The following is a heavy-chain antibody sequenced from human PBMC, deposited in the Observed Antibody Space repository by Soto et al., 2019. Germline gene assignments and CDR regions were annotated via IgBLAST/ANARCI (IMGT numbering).Heavy chain of an antibody. CDR3: ARTSTSVTRFDY. Sequence: QVQLQESGPGLVKPSWTLSLTCAVSGGSISTSNWWSWVRQPPGKGLEWIGEVYHSGSTNYNPSFKSRVAMSVDKSKNQFSLKLNSVTAADTALYYCARTSTSVTRFDYWGQGSLVTVSS. CDR1: GGSISTSNW. V-gene: IGHV4-4*02. J-gene: IGHJ4*02. CDR2: VYHSGST. D-gene: IGHD1-1*01.